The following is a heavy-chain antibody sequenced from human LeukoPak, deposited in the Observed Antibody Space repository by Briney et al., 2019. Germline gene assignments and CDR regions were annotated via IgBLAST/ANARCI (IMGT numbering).Heavy chain of an antibody. D-gene: IGHD6-6*01. CDR3: ARVSRIAAHVGDY. J-gene: IGHJ4*02. V-gene: IGHV3-7*01. Sequence: GGSLRLSCAASGFTFSSYWMSWVRQAPAKGLEWVANIKQDGSEKYYVDSVKGRFTISRDNAKNSLYLQMNSLRAEDTAVYYCARVSRIAAHVGDYWGQGTLVTVSS. CDR2: IKQDGSEK. CDR1: GFTFSSYW.